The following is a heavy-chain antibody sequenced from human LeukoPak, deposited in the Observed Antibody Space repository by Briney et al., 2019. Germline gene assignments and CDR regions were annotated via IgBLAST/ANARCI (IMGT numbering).Heavy chain of an antibody. J-gene: IGHJ4*02. D-gene: IGHD2-15*01. CDR3: ARPGEGYCSGGSCYFFDY. Sequence: GRSLRLSCTASGSTFGDYAMSWVRQAPGKGLEWVAVIRSQAYGVTTQYAASVKGRFTISRDDSKSIAYLQMNSLKLEDTAVYHCARPGEGYCSGGSCYFFDYWGQGTLVTVSS. V-gene: IGHV3-49*04. CDR2: IRSQAYGVTT. CDR1: GSTFGDYA.